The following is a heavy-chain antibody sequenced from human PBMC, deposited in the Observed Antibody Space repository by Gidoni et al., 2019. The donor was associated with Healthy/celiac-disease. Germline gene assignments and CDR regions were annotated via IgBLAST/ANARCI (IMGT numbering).Heavy chain of an antibody. CDR3: ARDDYDSSEVGYFDL. D-gene: IGHD3-22*01. V-gene: IGHV3-21*01. J-gene: IGHJ2*01. CDR2: ISSSSSYI. Sequence: EALLVESVGGLVKPGGSLRLSCAASGFPFSSYSMNWVRQAPGKGLEWVSAISSSSSYIYYADSVKGRFTISRDNAKNSLYLQMNSLRAEDTAVYYCARDDYDSSEVGYFDLWGRGTLVTVSS. CDR1: GFPFSSYS.